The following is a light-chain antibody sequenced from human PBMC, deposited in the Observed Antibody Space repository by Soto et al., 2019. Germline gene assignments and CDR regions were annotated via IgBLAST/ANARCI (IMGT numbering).Light chain of an antibody. CDR2: LRSDGSH. CDR3: QPWDTGARVV. J-gene: IGLJ2*01. Sequence: QLVLTQSPSASASLGASVKLTCTRSSGQSSYAIAWHQQQPEKGPRYLMKLRSDGSHSKGDGIPHRFSGSSSGAERYLTISSLQSEDEADYYFQPWDTGARVVFGGGTKLTVL. V-gene: IGLV4-69*01. CDR1: SGQSSYA.